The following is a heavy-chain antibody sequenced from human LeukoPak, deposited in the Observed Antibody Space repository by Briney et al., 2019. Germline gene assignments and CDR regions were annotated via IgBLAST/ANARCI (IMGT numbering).Heavy chain of an antibody. Sequence: GGSLRLSCAASGFTFSNYWMSWVRQAPGKGLEWVANIKQEGSEKYYVDSVKGRFTISRDNAKNSLYLQMNSLRAEDTAVYYCARSSSGWWGADYWGQGTLVTVSS. V-gene: IGHV3-7*01. CDR3: ARSSSGWWGADY. J-gene: IGHJ4*02. CDR1: GFTFSNYW. D-gene: IGHD6-19*01. CDR2: IKQEGSEK.